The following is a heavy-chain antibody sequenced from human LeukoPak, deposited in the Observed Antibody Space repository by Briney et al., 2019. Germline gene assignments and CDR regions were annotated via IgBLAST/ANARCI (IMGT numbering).Heavy chain of an antibody. V-gene: IGHV4-39*01. Sequence: PSETLSLTCTVSGGSISSSSYYWGWIRQPPGKGLEWIGCIYYSGSTYYNPSLKSRVTISVDMYKSQFSLQLTSVTAADTAVYYCARSVGGALRTNWFDPWGQGTLVTVSS. D-gene: IGHD3-16*01. CDR2: IYYSGST. CDR1: GGSISSSSYY. J-gene: IGHJ5*02. CDR3: ARSVGGALRTNWFDP.